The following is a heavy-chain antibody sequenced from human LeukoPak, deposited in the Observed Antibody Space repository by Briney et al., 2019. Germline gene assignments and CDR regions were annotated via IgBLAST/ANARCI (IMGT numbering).Heavy chain of an antibody. V-gene: IGHV3-23*01. J-gene: IGHJ4*02. D-gene: IGHD1-1*01. CDR3: AKTYDNLWYFDF. CDR1: GLSAYG. CDR2: MSGGGTTT. Sequence: GGSLRLSCAASGLSAYGMIWARQAPGKGLEWVSAMSGGGTTTYYADSAKGRFTISQDNSKNTLYLQMNSLRAEDTAIYYCAKTYDNLWYFDFWGQGTLVTVSS.